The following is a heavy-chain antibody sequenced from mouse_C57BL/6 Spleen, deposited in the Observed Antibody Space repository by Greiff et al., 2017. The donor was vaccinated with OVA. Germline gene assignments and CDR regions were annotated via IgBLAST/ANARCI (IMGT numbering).Heavy chain of an antibody. Sequence: VMLVESGPGLVQPSQSLSITCTVSGFSLTSYGVHWVRQSPGKGLEWLGVIWSGGSTDYNAAFISRLSISKDNSKSQVFFKMNSLQADDAAIYYCARVVYYDYDPCAMDYWGQGTSVTVSS. D-gene: IGHD2-4*01. CDR1: GFSLTSYG. J-gene: IGHJ4*01. CDR3: ARVVYYDYDPCAMDY. V-gene: IGHV2-2*01. CDR2: IWSGGST.